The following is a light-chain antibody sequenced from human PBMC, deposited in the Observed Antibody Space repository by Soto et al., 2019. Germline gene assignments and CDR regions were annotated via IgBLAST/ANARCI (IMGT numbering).Light chain of an antibody. V-gene: IGLV2-8*01. Sequence: QSALTQPASVSGSPGQSITISCPGTSSDVGGYNYVSWYQQLPGKAPKLIIYEVSKRPSGVPDRFSGSKSGNTASLTVSGLQAEDEADYYCTSYAGTYSFFYVFGTGTKVTVL. CDR1: SSDVGGYNY. CDR2: EVS. J-gene: IGLJ1*01. CDR3: TSYAGTYSFFYV.